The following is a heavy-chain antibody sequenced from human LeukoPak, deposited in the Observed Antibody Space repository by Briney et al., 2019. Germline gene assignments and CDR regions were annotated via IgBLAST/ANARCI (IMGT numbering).Heavy chain of an antibody. CDR1: GFTVSSNY. V-gene: IGHV3-53*01. D-gene: IGHD5-18*01. Sequence: GGSLRLSCAASGFTVSSNYMSWVRQAPGKGLEWVSVIYSGGSTYYADSVKGRFTISRDNSKNTLYLQMNSLRAEDTAVYYCARGGDNYGYIFDYWGQGTLVTVSS. CDR3: ARGGDNYGYIFDY. J-gene: IGHJ4*02. CDR2: IYSGGST.